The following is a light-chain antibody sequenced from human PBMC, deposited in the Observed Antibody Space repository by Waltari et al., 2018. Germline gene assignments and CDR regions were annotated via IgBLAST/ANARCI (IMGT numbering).Light chain of an antibody. CDR3: SSYAGSSKGV. CDR1: SSAVGNYKR. Sequence: QSALTQPASVSGSPGQSITISCTGTSSAVGNYKRVSWYQQHPGKAPKLMIYAVSKRPSGVSDLFSGSKSGDMASLTISGLQPEDEAEYFCSSYAGSSKGVFGGGTKVTVL. CDR2: AVS. J-gene: IGLJ2*01. V-gene: IGLV2-23*02.